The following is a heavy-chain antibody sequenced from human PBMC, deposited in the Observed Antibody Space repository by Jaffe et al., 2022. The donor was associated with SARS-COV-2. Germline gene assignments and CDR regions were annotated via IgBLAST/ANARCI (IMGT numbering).Heavy chain of an antibody. J-gene: IGHJ4*02. CDR2: ISDSGGWT. Sequence: EVQLLESGGSLEQPGGPLRLSCAASGFTFSSYVMSWVRQAPGQGLEWVSTISDSGGWTKYADSVKGRFTISRDNSKNTLYLQINSLRAEDTAVYYCARGYQFDSWGQGTLATVSS. CDR1: GFTFSSYV. D-gene: IGHD2-2*01. V-gene: IGHV3-23*01. CDR3: ARGYQFDS.